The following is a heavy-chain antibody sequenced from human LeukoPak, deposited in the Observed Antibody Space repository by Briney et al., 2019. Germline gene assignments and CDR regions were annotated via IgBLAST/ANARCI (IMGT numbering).Heavy chain of an antibody. Sequence: GGSLRLSCAAPGFLFKNYWMTWVRQAPGKGREWVANIKQDGSEKYYVDSVKGRFTISRDNAKNSLYLQMNTLRADDTAVCYCARDDNYGAEYWGQGDLVTVSS. CDR3: ARDDNYGAEY. CDR2: IKQDGSEK. CDR1: GFLFKNYW. V-gene: IGHV3-7*04. J-gene: IGHJ4*02. D-gene: IGHD5-18*01.